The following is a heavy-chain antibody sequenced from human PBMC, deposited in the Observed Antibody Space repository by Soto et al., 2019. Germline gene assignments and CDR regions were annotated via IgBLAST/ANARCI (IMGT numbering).Heavy chain of an antibody. J-gene: IGHJ4*02. D-gene: IGHD6-6*01. CDR2: INPNSGGT. CDR1: GYTFTGYY. V-gene: IGHV1-2*02. Sequence: GASVKVSCKASGYTFTGYYIHWVRQAPGQGLEWMGCINPNSGGTNYAQKFHGRVTMTSDTSISTAYMELSRLKSDDTAVYYCARITRIRPAPYSRSSLPDFWGQGTQVTVSS. CDR3: ARITRIRPAPYSRSSLPDF.